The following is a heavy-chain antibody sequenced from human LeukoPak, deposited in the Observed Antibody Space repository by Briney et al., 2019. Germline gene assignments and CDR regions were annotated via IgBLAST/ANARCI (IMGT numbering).Heavy chain of an antibody. V-gene: IGHV4-39*07. CDR1: GGSISSSSYY. CDR3: ARVVGDYDWFDP. D-gene: IGHD4-17*01. Sequence: SETLSLTCTVSGGSISSSSYYWGWIRQPPGKGLEWIGSIYYSGSTYYNPSLKSRVTISVDTSKNQFSLKLSSVTAADTAVYYCARVVGDYDWFDPWGQGTLVTVSS. CDR2: IYYSGST. J-gene: IGHJ5*02.